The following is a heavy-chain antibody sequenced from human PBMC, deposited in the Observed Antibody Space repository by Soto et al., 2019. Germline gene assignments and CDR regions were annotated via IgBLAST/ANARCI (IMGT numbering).Heavy chain of an antibody. J-gene: IGHJ4*02. CDR2: INPNSGGT. D-gene: IGHD2-15*01. CDR1: GYTFTNYY. CDR3: AREMGCCSGGSCYSLALDY. V-gene: IGHV1-2*02. Sequence: QVQLVQSGAEVKKPGASVKVSCKASGYTFTNYYMHWVRQAPGQGLEWMGWINPNSGGTNYAQKFQGRVTMTRDTSISTAYMELSRLRSDDTAVYYCAREMGCCSGGSCYSLALDYWGQGTLVTVSS.